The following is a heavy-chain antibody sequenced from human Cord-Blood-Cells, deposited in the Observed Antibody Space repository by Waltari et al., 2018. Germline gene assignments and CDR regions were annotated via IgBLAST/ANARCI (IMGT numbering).Heavy chain of an antibody. CDR1: GFTFSSYG. CDR2: ISYDGSNK. CDR3: AKGASPIYSSSWYDY. J-gene: IGHJ4*02. Sequence: QVQLVESGGGVVQPGRSLRLSCAASGFTFSSYGMHWVRQAPGKGLEWVAVISYDGSNKYYADSVKGRFTISRDNSKNTLYLQMNSLRAEDTAVYYCAKGASPIYSSSWYDYWGQGTLVTVSS. V-gene: IGHV3-30*18. D-gene: IGHD6-13*01.